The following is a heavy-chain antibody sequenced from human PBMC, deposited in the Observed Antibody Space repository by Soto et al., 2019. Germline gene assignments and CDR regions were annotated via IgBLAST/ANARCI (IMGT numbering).Heavy chain of an antibody. CDR3: ASPITIFGVVNYYYYGMDV. V-gene: IGHV1-69*06. Sequence: SVKVSCKASGGTFSSYAISWVRQAPGQGLEWMGGIIPIFGTANYAQKFQGRVTITADKSTSTAYMELSSLRSEDTAVYYCASPITIFGVVNYYYYGMDVWGQGTTVTVSS. CDR2: IIPIFGTA. J-gene: IGHJ6*02. D-gene: IGHD3-3*01. CDR1: GGTFSSYA.